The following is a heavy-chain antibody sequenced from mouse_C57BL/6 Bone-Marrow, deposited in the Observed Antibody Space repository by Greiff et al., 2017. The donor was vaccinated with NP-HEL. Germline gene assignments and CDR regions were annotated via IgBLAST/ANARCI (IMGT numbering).Heavy chain of an antibody. CDR3: ARRPMVTTYYAMDY. CDR1: GYTFTSYW. CDR2: IYPSDSET. V-gene: IGHV1-61*01. Sequence: VQLQQPGAELVRPGSSVKLSCKASGYTFTSYWMDWVKQRPGQGLEWIGNIYPSDSETNYNQKFKDKATLTVDKSSSTAYMQLSSLTSEDSAVYYCARRPMVTTYYAMDYWGQGTSVTVSS. D-gene: IGHD2-2*01. J-gene: IGHJ4*01.